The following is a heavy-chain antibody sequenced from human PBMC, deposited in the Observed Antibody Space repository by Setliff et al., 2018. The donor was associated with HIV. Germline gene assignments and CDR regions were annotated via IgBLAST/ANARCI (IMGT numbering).Heavy chain of an antibody. CDR1: GFTLSDYY. CDR3: VRAAAGLDI. CDR2: TRNKANGYIT. J-gene: IGHJ4*02. Sequence: GESLRLSCAVSGFTLSDYYMDWVRQAPGKGLEWVGRTRNKANGYITEYGASVQGRFTISRDNSKDSLSLQMNNLKAEDTAVYYCVRAAAGLDIWSQGIRVTVS. V-gene: IGHV3-72*01.